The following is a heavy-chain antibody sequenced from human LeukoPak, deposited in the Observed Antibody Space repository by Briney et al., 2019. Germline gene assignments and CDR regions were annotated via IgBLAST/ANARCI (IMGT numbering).Heavy chain of an antibody. V-gene: IGHV1-18*01. D-gene: IGHD2-2*01. CDR3: AAATQPRGYFLH. CDR2: ISVDNGGT. J-gene: IGHJ1*01. Sequence: ASVKVSCKASGYTFITYSLAWVRQAPGQSLEWMGWISVDNGGTNYAQSFQDRGTLTRDASTNTTYLELRSLRSDDTAIIYCAAATQPRGYFLHWGQGTLVTVSS. CDR1: GYTFITYS.